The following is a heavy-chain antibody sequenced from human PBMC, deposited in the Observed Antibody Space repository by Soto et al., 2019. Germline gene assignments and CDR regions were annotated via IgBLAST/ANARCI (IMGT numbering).Heavy chain of an antibody. CDR2: IIPILGIA. V-gene: IGHV1-69*02. D-gene: IGHD3-10*01. J-gene: IGHJ6*02. CDR3: ARATTYGSGSKGMDV. CDR1: GGTFSSYT. Sequence: QVQLVQSGAEVKKPGSSVKVSCKASGGTFSSYTISWVRQAPGQGLEWMGRIIPILGIANYAQKFQGRVTITADKSTSTAYRELSSLRSEDTAVYYCARATTYGSGSKGMDVWGQGTTVTVSS.